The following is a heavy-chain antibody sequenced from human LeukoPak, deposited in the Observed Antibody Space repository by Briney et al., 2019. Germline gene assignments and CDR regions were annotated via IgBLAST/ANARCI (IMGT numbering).Heavy chain of an antibody. CDR1: GGSISSSSYY. V-gene: IGHV4-61*02. D-gene: IGHD6-13*01. CDR2: IYTSGST. Sequence: SETLSLTCTVSGGSISSSSYYWSWIRQPAGKGLEWIGRIYTSGSTNYNPSLKSRVTMSVDTSKNQFSLKLSSVTAADTAVYYCARSLIAEAAGTPFSEYYFDYWGQGTLVTVSS. CDR3: ARSLIAEAAGTPFSEYYFDY. J-gene: IGHJ4*02.